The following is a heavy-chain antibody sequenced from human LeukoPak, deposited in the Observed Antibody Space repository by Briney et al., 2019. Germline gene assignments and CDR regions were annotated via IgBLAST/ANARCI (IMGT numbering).Heavy chain of an antibody. D-gene: IGHD3-9*01. V-gene: IGHV3-30-3*01. J-gene: IGHJ4*02. CDR2: ISYDGSNK. CDR1: GFTFSSYA. Sequence: GGSLGLSCAASGFTFSSYAMHWVRQAPGKGLEWVAVISYDGSNKYYADSVKGRFTISRDNSRNTLYLQINSLRAEDTAVYYCARGLTGYYFDYWGQGTLVTVSS. CDR3: ARGLTGYYFDY.